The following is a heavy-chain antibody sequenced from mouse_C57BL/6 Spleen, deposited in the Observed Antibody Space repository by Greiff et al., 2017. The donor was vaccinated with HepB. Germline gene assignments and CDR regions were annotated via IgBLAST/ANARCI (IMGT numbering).Heavy chain of an antibody. D-gene: IGHD4-1*01. V-gene: IGHV2-2*01. Sequence: VHLVESGPGLVQPSQSLSITCTVSGFSLTSYGVHWVRQSPGKGLEWLGVIWSGGSTDYNAAFISRLSISKDNSKSQVFFKMNSLQADDTAIYYCARNWGGGLTGTLYAMDYWGQGTSVTVSS. J-gene: IGHJ4*01. CDR3: ARNWGGGLTGTLYAMDY. CDR2: IWSGGST. CDR1: GFSLTSYG.